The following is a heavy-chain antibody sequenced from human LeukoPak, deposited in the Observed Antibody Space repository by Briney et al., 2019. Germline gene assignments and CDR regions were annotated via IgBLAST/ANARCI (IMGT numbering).Heavy chain of an antibody. Sequence: KPSETLSLTCTVSGGSISSGSYYWSWIRQPAGKGLEWIGRIYTSGSTNYNPSLKSRVTMSVDTSKNQFSLKLSSVTAADTAVYYCARGAFVPYDYAFFDYWGQGTLVTVSS. V-gene: IGHV4-61*02. CDR3: ARGAFVPYDYAFFDY. J-gene: IGHJ4*02. CDR1: GGSISSGSYY. CDR2: IYTSGST. D-gene: IGHD3-16*01.